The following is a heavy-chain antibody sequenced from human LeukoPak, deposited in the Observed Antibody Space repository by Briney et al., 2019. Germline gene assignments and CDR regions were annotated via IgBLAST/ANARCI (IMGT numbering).Heavy chain of an antibody. D-gene: IGHD3-10*01. Sequence: GGSLRLSCAASGFTFSSYSMNWVRQAPGKGLEWVSSISSSSSYIYYADSVKGRFTISRDNAKNSLYLQMNSLRAEDTAVYYCARAYRLWFGELLGYWGQGTLVTVSS. CDR3: ARAYRLWFGELLGY. V-gene: IGHV3-21*01. CDR1: GFTFSSYS. J-gene: IGHJ4*02. CDR2: ISSSSSYI.